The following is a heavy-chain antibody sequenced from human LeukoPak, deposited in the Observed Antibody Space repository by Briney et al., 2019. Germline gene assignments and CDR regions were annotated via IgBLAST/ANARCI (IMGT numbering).Heavy chain of an antibody. CDR2: ISSSGSST. V-gene: IGHV3-23*01. J-gene: IGHJ4*02. Sequence: GGSLRLSCAASGITFSKYAMSWVRQAPGKGLGWVSGISSSGSSTYYADSVKGRFTIPRDNSKNTLYLQMNSLRAEDTAVYYCARDGAVAGFSLSLDYWGQGTLVTVSS. CDR1: GITFSKYA. CDR3: ARDGAVAGFSLSLDY. D-gene: IGHD6-19*01.